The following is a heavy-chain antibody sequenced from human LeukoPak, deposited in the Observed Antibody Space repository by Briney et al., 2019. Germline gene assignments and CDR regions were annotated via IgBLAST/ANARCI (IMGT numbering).Heavy chain of an antibody. CDR1: GFTFSSYA. J-gene: IGHJ6*02. Sequence: GGSLRLSCAASGFTFSSYAMSWVRQAPGKGLEWVSAISGSGGSTYYADSVKGRFTISRDNSKNTLYLQMNSLRAEDTAVYYCAKDEYYYGPYYYGMDVWGQGTTVTVSS. V-gene: IGHV3-23*01. CDR3: AKDEYYYGPYYYGMDV. CDR2: ISGSGGST. D-gene: IGHD3-10*01.